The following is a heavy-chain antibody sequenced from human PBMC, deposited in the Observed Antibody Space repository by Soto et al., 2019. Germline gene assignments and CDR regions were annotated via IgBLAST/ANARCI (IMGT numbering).Heavy chain of an antibody. Sequence: EVQLLESGGGLAQPGGSLRLSCEVSGFTFSSYAMSWVRQAPGKGLEWVSAISGSAGSTYYADSVKGRFTIARDNSKNTLHLKMKALRADDTPIYYCAKGLAVRNTFFAPWGKGTLVTVSS. CDR1: GFTFSSYA. CDR3: AKGLAVRNTFFAP. CDR2: ISGSAGST. D-gene: IGHD4-4*01. J-gene: IGHJ5*02. V-gene: IGHV3-23*01.